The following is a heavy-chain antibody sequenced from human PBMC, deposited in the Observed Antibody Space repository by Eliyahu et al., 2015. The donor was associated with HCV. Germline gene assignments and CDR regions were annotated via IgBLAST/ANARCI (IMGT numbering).Heavy chain of an antibody. V-gene: IGHV4-59*01. CDR3: ARSLGATGRYYYGMDV. D-gene: IGHD1-26*01. CDR1: GGSISSYY. CDR2: IYYSGST. Sequence: QVQLQESGPGLVKPSETLSLTCTVSGGSISSYYWSWIRQPPGKGLEWIGYIYYSGSTNYNPSLKSRVTISVDTSKNQFSLKLSSVTAADTAVYYCARSLGATGRYYYGMDVWGQGTTVTVSS. J-gene: IGHJ6*02.